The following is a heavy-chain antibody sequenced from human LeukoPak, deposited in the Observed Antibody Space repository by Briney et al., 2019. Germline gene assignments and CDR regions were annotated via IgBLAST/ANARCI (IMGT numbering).Heavy chain of an antibody. V-gene: IGHV3-9*01. J-gene: IGHJ2*01. Sequence: GGSLRLSCAASGFTFDDYAMHWVRQAPGKGLEWVSGISWNSGSIGYADSVKGRFTISRDNAKNSLYLQMNSLRAEDTALYYCAKDEGDSYYWYFDLWGRGTLVTVFS. D-gene: IGHD2-21*02. CDR3: AKDEGDSYYWYFDL. CDR2: ISWNSGSI. CDR1: GFTFDDYA.